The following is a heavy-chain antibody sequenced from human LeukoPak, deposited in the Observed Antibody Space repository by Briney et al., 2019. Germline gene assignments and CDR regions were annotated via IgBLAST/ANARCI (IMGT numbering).Heavy chain of an antibody. D-gene: IGHD4-17*01. CDR2: IYYSGST. J-gene: IGHJ4*02. CDR1: GGSISSYY. CDR3: ATHYGDYFIPY. V-gene: IGHV4-59*08. Sequence: SETLSLTCTVSGGSISSYYWSWIRQPPGKGLEWIGYIYYSGSTNYNPSLKSRVTISVDTSKNQFSLKLSSVTAADTAVYYCATHYGDYFIPYWGQGTLVTVSS.